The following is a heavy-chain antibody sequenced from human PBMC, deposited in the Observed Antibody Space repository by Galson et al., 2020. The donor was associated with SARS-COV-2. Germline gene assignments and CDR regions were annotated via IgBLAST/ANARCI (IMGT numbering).Heavy chain of an antibody. V-gene: IGHV4-39*07. CDR1: SGFISSTSYY. J-gene: IGHJ4*02. Sequence: SQTLSLTCTVSSGFISSTSYYWGWIRQPPGKGLEWIGSIYFNGRSFYNPSLQSRITISIDTSKNQFSMRLTSVTAADTAVYYCARKEATYDYWGRGTLVTVSS. D-gene: IGHD5-12*01. CDR2: IYFNGRS. CDR3: ARKEATYDY.